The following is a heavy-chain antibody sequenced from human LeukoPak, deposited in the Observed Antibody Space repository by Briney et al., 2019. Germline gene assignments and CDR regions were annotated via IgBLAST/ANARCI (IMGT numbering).Heavy chain of an antibody. D-gene: IGHD5-18*01. CDR1: GFTFSGYS. CDR2: ISSRSTTI. CDR3: AKDLDTAMAIATPV. V-gene: IGHV3-48*04. J-gene: IGHJ4*02. Sequence: GGSLRLSCAASGFTFSGYSMNWVRQAPGKGLEWVSYISSRSTTIHYADSVKGRFTISRDNAKDSLYLQMSSLRAEDTAVYYCAKDLDTAMAIATPVWGQGTLVTVSS.